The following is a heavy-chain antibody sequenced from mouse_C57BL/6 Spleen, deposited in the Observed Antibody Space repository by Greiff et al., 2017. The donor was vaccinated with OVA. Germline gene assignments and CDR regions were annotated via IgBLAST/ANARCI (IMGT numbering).Heavy chain of an antibody. V-gene: IGHV5-9*01. CDR1: GFTFSSYT. CDR3: ARPLLRYYYFDY. Sequence: DVQLVESGGGLVKPGGSLKLSCAASGFTFSSYTMSWVRQTPEKRLEWVATISGGGGNTYYPDSVKGRFTISRDNAKNTLYLQMSSLRSEDTALYYCARPLLRYYYFDYWGQGTTLTVSS. CDR2: ISGGGGNT. D-gene: IGHD1-1*01. J-gene: IGHJ2*01.